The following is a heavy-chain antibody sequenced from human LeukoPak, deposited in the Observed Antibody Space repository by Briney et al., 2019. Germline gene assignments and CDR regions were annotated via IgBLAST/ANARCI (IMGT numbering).Heavy chain of an antibody. CDR1: GFTVSSNY. D-gene: IGHD5-18*01. V-gene: IGHV3-53*01. Sequence: GGSLRLSCAASGFTVSSNYMTWVRQAPGKGLEWVSTIYSVGSTYYADSVKGRFIISRDSSTNTLYLQVNSLRAEDTAVYFCARDGGYSYAYFDYWGQGTLVTVSS. CDR2: IYSVGST. CDR3: ARDGGYSYAYFDY. J-gene: IGHJ4*02.